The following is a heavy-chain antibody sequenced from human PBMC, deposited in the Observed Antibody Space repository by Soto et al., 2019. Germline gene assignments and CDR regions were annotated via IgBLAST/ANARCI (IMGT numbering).Heavy chain of an antibody. J-gene: IGHJ4*02. Sequence: EVQLLDSGGGWVQPGGSLRLSCVASGFVFSDYAMSWVRQAPGKGLEWVSAISAGGSDTYYADSVQGRFTVSRVKSKNTLYLQMNTMRAEDTAIYYWESVPICCGSSSCYTEGFDSWGQGTLVTVSS. D-gene: IGHD2-2*01. CDR3: ESVPICCGSSSCYTEGFDS. CDR1: GFVFSDYA. V-gene: IGHV3-23*01. CDR2: ISAGGSDT.